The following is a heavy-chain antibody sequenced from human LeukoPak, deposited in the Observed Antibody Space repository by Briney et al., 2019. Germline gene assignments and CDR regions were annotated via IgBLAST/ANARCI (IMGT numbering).Heavy chain of an antibody. D-gene: IGHD2-15*01. CDR3: AREVLGYCSGGSCYSAVDWYFDL. Sequence: SETLSLTCTVSGGSISSYYWSWIRQPPGKALEWIGYIYYSGSTNYNPSLKSRVTISVDTSKNQFSLKLSSVTAADTAVYYCAREVLGYCSGGSCYSAVDWYFDLWGRGTLVTVSS. J-gene: IGHJ2*01. CDR2: IYYSGST. CDR1: GGSISSYY. V-gene: IGHV4-59*01.